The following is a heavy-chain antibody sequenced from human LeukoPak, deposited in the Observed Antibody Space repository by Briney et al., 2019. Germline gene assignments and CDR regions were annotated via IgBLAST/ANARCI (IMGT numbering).Heavy chain of an antibody. CDR1: GLSLSSYG. J-gene: IGHJ4*02. D-gene: IGHD6-19*01. CDR3: GVSGGWWAIDY. CDR2: LSGGDGST. V-gene: IGHV3-23*01. Sequence: PGGSLRLSCAASGLSLSSYGMTWVRQAPGKGLEWVSALSGGDGSTYYADSVQGRFTISRDNSKNTLHLQINSLRAEDTAVYYCGVSGGWWAIDYWGQGTLVTVSS.